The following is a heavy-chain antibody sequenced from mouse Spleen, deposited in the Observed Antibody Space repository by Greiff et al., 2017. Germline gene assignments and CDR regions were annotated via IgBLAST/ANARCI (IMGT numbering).Heavy chain of an antibody. CDR1: GIAFSRYW. CDR2: INPDSSTI. Sequence: EVKLMESGGGLVQPGGSLKLSCAASGIAFSRYWMSWVRRAPGKGLEWIGEINPDSSTINYAPSLKDKFIISRDNAKNTLYLQMSKVRSEDTALYYCARGYYGGGYFDVWGAGTTVTVSS. V-gene: IGHV4-1*01. CDR3: ARGYYGGGYFDV. J-gene: IGHJ1*01. D-gene: IGHD1-1*01.